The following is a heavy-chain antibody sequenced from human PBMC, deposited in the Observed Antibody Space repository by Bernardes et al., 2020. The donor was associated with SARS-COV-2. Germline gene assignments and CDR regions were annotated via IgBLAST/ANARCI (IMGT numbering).Heavy chain of an antibody. CDR2: LYYTWST. V-gene: IGHV4-59*01. J-gene: IGHJ4*02. Sequence: SETLSLTCTVSGGSISAYYWSWFRQPPGKGLEWIGYLYYTWSTNYNPSLQSRVTISVYTSKNQFSLKLSSVTAADTAVYYCARGFDYWGQGILVTVSS. CDR1: GGSISAYY. CDR3: ARGFDY.